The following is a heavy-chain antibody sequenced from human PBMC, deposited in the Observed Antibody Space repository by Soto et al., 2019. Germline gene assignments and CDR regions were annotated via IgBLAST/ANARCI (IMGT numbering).Heavy chain of an antibody. CDR2: IWYDGSNK. CDR1: GFTFSSYG. Sequence: PVGSLRLSCAASGFTFSSYGMHWVRQAPGKRLEWVAVIWYDGSNKYYADSVKGRFTVSRDNSKNTLYLQMNSLRAEDTAVYYCARVSSGWSSPFDYWGQGTLVTVSS. J-gene: IGHJ4*02. CDR3: ARVSSGWSSPFDY. D-gene: IGHD6-19*01. V-gene: IGHV3-33*01.